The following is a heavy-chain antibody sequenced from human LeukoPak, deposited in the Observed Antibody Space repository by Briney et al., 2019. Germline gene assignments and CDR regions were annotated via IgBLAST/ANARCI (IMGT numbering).Heavy chain of an antibody. V-gene: IGHV3-30*04. CDR1: GFTFSSYA. Sequence: GGSLRLSCAASGFTFSSYAMHWVRQAPGKGLEWVAIISYDGSNKYYADSVKGRFTISRDNAKNTVNLQMNSLRAEDTAVYYCARAISGSYGLFDYWGQGTLVTVSS. CDR3: ARAISGSYGLFDY. CDR2: ISYDGSNK. D-gene: IGHD3-10*01. J-gene: IGHJ4*02.